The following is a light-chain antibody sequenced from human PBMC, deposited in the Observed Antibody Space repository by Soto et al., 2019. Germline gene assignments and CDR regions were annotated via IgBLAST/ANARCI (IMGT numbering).Light chain of an antibody. CDR2: DAS. Sequence: IVMTQSPATLSVSPGESATLSCRASQSVSSNLAWHQQKPGQAPRILMYDASTRATGISARFSGSGSGTEFTLTISSLQSEDFAVYYCQQYHNWPIPFGQGTRLEIK. V-gene: IGKV3-15*01. CDR3: QQYHNWPIP. J-gene: IGKJ5*01. CDR1: QSVSSN.